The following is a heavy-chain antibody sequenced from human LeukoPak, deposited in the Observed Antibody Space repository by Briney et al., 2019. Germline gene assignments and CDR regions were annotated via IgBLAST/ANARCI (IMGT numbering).Heavy chain of an antibody. CDR2: ISWNSGSI. CDR3: AKDPDYGGNSGVFDY. D-gene: IGHD4-23*01. V-gene: IGHV3-9*01. J-gene: IGHJ4*02. Sequence: GRSLRLSCAASGFTFDDYAMHWVRQAPGKGLEWVSGISWNSGSIGYADSVKGRFTISRDNAKNSLYLQMSSLRAEDTALYYCAKDPDYGGNSGVFDYWGQGTLVTVSS. CDR1: GFTFDDYA.